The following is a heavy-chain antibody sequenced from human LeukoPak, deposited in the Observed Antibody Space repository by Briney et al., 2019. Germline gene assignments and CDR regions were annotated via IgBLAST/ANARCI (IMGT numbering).Heavy chain of an antibody. CDR3: ARLVCSTIPCYGKFYFDS. J-gene: IGHJ4*02. V-gene: IGHV3-21*01. CDR1: GFTFSSYA. D-gene: IGHD2-2*01. Sequence: PGGSLRLSCAASGFTFSSYAMEWVRQAPGKGLEWVSSITGSSDSIYYADSVKGRFTISRDNAKNSVYLQMSSLRAEDTAVYYCARLVCSTIPCYGKFYFDSWGQGTLVPVSS. CDR2: ITGSSDSI.